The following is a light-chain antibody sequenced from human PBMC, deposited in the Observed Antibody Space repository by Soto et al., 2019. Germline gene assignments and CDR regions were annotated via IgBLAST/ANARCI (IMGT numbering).Light chain of an antibody. Sequence: DSRMTQSPSTLSASLAYRVTITFLASQSSSYWLAWYKKKTGKAPKLLIYKASTLESGVPSRFSGSGSGTEFTLTISSLQPDDFATYYCQQYETYSITFGQGTRLEN. J-gene: IGKJ5*01. CDR3: QQYETYSIT. CDR2: KAS. CDR1: QSSSYW. V-gene: IGKV1-5*03.